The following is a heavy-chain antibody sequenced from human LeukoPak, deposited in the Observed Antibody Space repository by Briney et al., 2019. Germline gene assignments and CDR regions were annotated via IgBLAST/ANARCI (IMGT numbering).Heavy chain of an antibody. Sequence: ASVKVSCKASGYTFTSYYMHWVRQAPGHRLGGMGIINPSGGSTSYAQKFQGRVTMTRDTSTSTDYMELSSLRSEDTAVYDCAREEIQLWLGSGYYYYYMDVWGKGTMVTVSS. V-gene: IGHV1-46*01. CDR2: INPSGGST. CDR1: GYTFTSYY. D-gene: IGHD5-18*01. CDR3: AREEIQLWLGSGYYYYYMDV. J-gene: IGHJ6*03.